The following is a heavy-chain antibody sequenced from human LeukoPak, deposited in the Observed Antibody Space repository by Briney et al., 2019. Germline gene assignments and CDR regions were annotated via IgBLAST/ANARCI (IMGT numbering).Heavy chain of an antibody. Sequence: SETLSLTCSVSGGSISSGSYYWSWIRQPPGKGLEWIGYIYYSGSTNYNSSLKSRLTISVDTSKNQFSLKLSSVTAADTAIYYCARCDILTGYFHFDYWGQGTLVTVSS. J-gene: IGHJ4*02. CDR1: GGSISSGSYY. V-gene: IGHV4-61*01. CDR2: IYYSGST. D-gene: IGHD3-9*01. CDR3: ARCDILTGYFHFDY.